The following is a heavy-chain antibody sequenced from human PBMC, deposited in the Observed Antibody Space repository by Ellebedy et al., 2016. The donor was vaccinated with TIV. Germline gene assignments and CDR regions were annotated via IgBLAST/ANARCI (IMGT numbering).Heavy chain of an antibody. CDR2: INTGNDNT. CDR1: GHIFTTYG. J-gene: IGHJ6*02. CDR3: ATRVWQDPMDV. D-gene: IGHD2-21*01. Sequence: ASVKVSCXASGHIFTTYGIHWVRQAPGQSLEWMGWINTGNDNTKYSQKLQGRVTITRDTSATTAYMELSGLMSEDTAVYYCATRVWQDPMDVWGQGTTVTVSS. V-gene: IGHV1-3*04.